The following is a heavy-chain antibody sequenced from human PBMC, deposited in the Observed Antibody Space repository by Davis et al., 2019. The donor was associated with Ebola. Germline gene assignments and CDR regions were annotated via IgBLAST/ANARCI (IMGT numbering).Heavy chain of an antibody. CDR3: ARGGYCSSTSCYPKLQH. J-gene: IGHJ1*01. Sequence: GGSLRLSCAASGFTFSSYSMNWVRQAPGKGLEWVSYISSSSSTIYYADSVKGRFTISRDNAKNSLYLQMNSLRDEDTAVYYCARGGYCSSTSCYPKLQHWGQGTLVTVSS. CDR2: ISSSSSTI. CDR1: GFTFSSYS. V-gene: IGHV3-48*02. D-gene: IGHD2-2*01.